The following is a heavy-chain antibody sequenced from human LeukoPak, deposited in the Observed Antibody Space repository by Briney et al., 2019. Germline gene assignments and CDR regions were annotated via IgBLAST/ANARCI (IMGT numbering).Heavy chain of an antibody. J-gene: IGHJ4*02. Sequence: PGGSLRLSCAASGFTFSSYSMNWVRQAPGKGLEWVSSISSSSSYIYYADSVKGRFTISRDNAKNSLYLQMNSLRAEDTAVYYCARRINHCSSTSCSLLDYWGQGTLVTVSS. CDR1: GFTFSSYS. CDR2: ISSSSSYI. CDR3: ARRINHCSSTSCSLLDY. D-gene: IGHD2-2*01. V-gene: IGHV3-21*01.